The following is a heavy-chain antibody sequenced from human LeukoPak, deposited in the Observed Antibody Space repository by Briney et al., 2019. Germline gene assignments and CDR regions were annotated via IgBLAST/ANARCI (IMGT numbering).Heavy chain of an antibody. CDR2: IYYSGST. V-gene: IGHV4-31*03. D-gene: IGHD3-3*01. CDR3: AREKSGDV. CDR1: GGSISSGGYY. J-gene: IGHJ4*02. Sequence: PSQTLSLTCTVSGGSISSGGYYWPRIRQQRGKGLGWIGYIYYSGSTYYNPSLKSRVTISVDTATNPCSAMLFSMTAPATAVYYCAREKSGDVWVEGTLVGVSS.